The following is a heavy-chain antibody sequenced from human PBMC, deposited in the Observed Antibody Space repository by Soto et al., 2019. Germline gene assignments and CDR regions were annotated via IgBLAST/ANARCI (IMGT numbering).Heavy chain of an antibody. CDR1: GFTFSSYT. J-gene: IGHJ6*02. CDR2: IVYDGSSQ. Sequence: GGSLRLSCAASGFTFSSYTMSWVRQAPGKGLEWVAVIVYDGSSQYYTDSVRGRFTISRDNSKNTLYLQVNSLRPEDTAVYYCARDSGHHYYYGMDVWGQGTTVTVSS. V-gene: IGHV3-30-3*01. CDR3: ARDSGHHYYYGMDV.